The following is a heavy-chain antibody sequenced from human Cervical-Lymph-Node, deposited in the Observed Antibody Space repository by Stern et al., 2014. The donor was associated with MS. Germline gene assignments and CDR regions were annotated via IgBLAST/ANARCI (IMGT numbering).Heavy chain of an antibody. J-gene: IGHJ4*02. CDR3: ARHVQGFDY. Sequence: VQLVPSGAEVKKPGESLKISCKLSGYSFTIYYIAWVRQMPGKGLEWMGFIYPYDSDTTYSPSFQGQVTISADKSNTTAYLQWSSLRASDTAMYYCARHVQGFDYWGQGTLVTVSS. V-gene: IGHV5-51*01. CDR2: IYPYDSDT. CDR1: GYSFTIYY.